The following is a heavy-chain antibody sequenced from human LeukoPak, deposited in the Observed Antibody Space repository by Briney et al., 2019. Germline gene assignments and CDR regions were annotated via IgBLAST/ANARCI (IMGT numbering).Heavy chain of an antibody. D-gene: IGHD6-19*01. Sequence: GGSLRLSCAASGLTFSSYAMHWVRQAPGKGLEWVAVISHDANNKYYADSVKGRFTISRDNSQNTLYLQMNSLRADDTAVYYCAKDTHNSGWYAPFDYWGQGSLVTVSS. J-gene: IGHJ4*02. CDR2: ISHDANNK. V-gene: IGHV3-30*18. CDR1: GLTFSSYA. CDR3: AKDTHNSGWYAPFDY.